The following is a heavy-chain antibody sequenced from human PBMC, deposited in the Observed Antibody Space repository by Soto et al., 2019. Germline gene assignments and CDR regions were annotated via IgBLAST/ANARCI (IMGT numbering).Heavy chain of an antibody. CDR1: GFTFSSYA. J-gene: IGHJ6*02. Sequence: GGSLRLSCAASGFTFSSYAMSWVRQAPGKGLEWVSAISGSGGSTYYADSVKGRFTISRDNSKNTLYLQMNSLRAEDTAVYYCASAFWFLEWFYKTLRSLEPDYYYYGMDVWGQGTTVTVSS. CDR3: ASAFWFLEWFYKTLRSLEPDYYYYGMDV. V-gene: IGHV3-23*01. CDR2: ISGSGGST. D-gene: IGHD3-3*01.